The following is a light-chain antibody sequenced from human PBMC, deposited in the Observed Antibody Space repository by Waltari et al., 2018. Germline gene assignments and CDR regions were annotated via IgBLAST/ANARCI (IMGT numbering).Light chain of an antibody. Sequence: DIQITQSQSALSASVGDRVTITCRASQSIRNYLNWYQQKPGKPPKVLIYGASSLQSGVPSRFSGSGSGTDFTLIINNLQPEDFAVYYCQQSYSTLVTFGQGTRLEIK. CDR2: GAS. CDR3: QQSYSTLVT. J-gene: IGKJ5*01. V-gene: IGKV1-39*01. CDR1: QSIRNY.